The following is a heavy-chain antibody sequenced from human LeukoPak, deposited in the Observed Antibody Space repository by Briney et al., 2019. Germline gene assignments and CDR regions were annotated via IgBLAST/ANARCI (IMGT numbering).Heavy chain of an antibody. CDR2: ISGSGDGT. CDR1: GFMFSTND. D-gene: IGHD2-21*01. Sequence: LSGGSLRLSCAASGFMFSTNDMSWVRQAPGKGLEWVSAISGSGDGTTYADSVKGRFTISRDNSKNTLYLQMNSLRAEDTAVYYCAKAIGQWSFDLWAVAPWSLSPQ. V-gene: IGHV3-23*01. J-gene: IGHJ2*01. CDR3: AKAIGQWSFDL.